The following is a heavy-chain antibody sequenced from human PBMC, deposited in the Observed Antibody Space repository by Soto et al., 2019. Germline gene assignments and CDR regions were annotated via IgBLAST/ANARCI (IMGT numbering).Heavy chain of an antibody. J-gene: IGHJ3*02. V-gene: IGHV1-18*01. D-gene: IGHD3-10*01. CDR3: ARMVWFGEFVNDAFDI. CDR1: GYTFTSYG. Sequence: QVQLVQSGAEVKKPGASVKVSCKASGYTFTSYGISWVRQAPGQGLEWLGWISAYNGNTNYAQKLQGRGTMTTDTSTSTAYMELRSLRADDTAVYYCARMVWFGEFVNDAFDIWGQGTMVTVSS. CDR2: ISAYNGNT.